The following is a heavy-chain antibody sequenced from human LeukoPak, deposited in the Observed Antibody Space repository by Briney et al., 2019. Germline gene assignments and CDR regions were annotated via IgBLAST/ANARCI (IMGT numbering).Heavy chain of an antibody. Sequence: ASVKISCKASGYTLTGYYMHWVRQAPGQGLEWMGWINTNTGNPTYAQGFTGRFVFSLDTSVSTAYLQISSLKAEDTAVYYCARDPSLRRSPYYFDYWGQGTLVTVSS. V-gene: IGHV7-4-1*02. CDR2: INTNTGNP. CDR1: GYTLTGYY. CDR3: ARDPSLRRSPYYFDY. J-gene: IGHJ4*02. D-gene: IGHD4-23*01.